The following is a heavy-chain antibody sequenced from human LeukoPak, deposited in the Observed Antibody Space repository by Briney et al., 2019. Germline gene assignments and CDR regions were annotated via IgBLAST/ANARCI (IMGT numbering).Heavy chain of an antibody. CDR1: GFTLSSYW. CDR2: IKQDGSEK. Sequence: GGSLRLSCAASGFTLSSYWMSWVRQAPGKGLEWVANIKQDGSEKYYVDSVKGRFTISRDNAKNSLYLQMNSMRVEDTAVYYCAKPGSYGYWGQGTLVTVSS. D-gene: IGHD1-26*01. V-gene: IGHV3-7*01. CDR3: AKPGSYGY. J-gene: IGHJ4*02.